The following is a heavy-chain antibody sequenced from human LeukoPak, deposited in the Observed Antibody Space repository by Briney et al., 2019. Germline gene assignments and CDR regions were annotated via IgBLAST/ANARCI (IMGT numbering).Heavy chain of an antibody. CDR1: GGSISSYY. J-gene: IGHJ4*02. CDR3: ARDKHTTSYTGGRYSPYYFDS. Sequence: PSETLSLTYTVSGGSISSYYWSWIRQPAGKGLEWIGRIYTSGSTNYNPSLKSRVTMSVDTSKNQFSLNLTSVTAADTAVYYCARDKHTTSYTGGRYSPYYFDSWGQGTLVTVSS. CDR2: IYTSGST. D-gene: IGHD2-8*02. V-gene: IGHV4-4*07.